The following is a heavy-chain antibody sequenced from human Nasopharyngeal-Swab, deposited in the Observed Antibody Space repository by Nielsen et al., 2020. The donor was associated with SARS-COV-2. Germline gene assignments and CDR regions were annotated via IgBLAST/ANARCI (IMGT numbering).Heavy chain of an antibody. V-gene: IGHV4-34*01. CDR2: ITHSGST. D-gene: IGHD6-13*01. CDR3: ARGGSSSWYYYYYGMDV. J-gene: IGHJ6*02. Sequence: SGTLSLTCAVYGGSFSGYYWSWIRQPPGKGLEWIGAITHSGSTNYYPSLKRRVTISVDTSKNQFSLKLSSVTAADTAVYYCARGGSSSWYYYYYGMDVWGQGTTVTVSS. CDR1: GGSFSGYY.